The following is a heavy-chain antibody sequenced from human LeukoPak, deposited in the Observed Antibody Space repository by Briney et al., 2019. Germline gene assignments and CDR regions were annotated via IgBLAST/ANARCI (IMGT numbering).Heavy chain of an antibody. CDR1: GITLSNYG. D-gene: IGHD6-19*01. CDR3: AKTTAGYSSGRYPGWPVDY. V-gene: IGHV3-23*01. J-gene: IGHJ4*02. CDR2: ISDTVGST. Sequence: GGSLRLSCAVSGITLSNYGMSWVRQAPGKGLEWVAGISDTVGSTNYADSVKGRFTISRDNSENTVYLQMNSLRADDTAVYYCAKTTAGYSSGRYPGWPVDYWGQGTLVTASS.